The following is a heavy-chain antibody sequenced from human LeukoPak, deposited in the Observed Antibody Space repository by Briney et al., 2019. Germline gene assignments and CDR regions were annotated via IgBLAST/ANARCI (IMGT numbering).Heavy chain of an antibody. V-gene: IGHV1-69*13. CDR1: GGTFSSYA. CDR3: ARATSHGVGAYYFDY. J-gene: IGHJ4*02. CDR2: IIPIFGTA. D-gene: IGHD1-26*01. Sequence: ASAKVSCKASGGTFSSYAISWVRQAPGQGLEWMGGIIPIFGTANYAQKFQGRVTITADESTSTAYMELSSLRSEDTAVYYCARATSHGVGAYYFDYWGQGTLVTVSS.